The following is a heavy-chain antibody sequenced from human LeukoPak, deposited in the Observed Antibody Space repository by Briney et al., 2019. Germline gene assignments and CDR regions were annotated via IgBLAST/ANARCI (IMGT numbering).Heavy chain of an antibody. V-gene: IGHV4-30-2*01. CDR3: ARRPSYHSFYSGSYRSGFLWYFDL. J-gene: IGHJ2*01. D-gene: IGHD1-26*01. CDR2: IYHSGST. Sequence: SETLSLTCAVSGGSISSGGYSWSWIRQPPGKGLEWIGYIYHSGSTYYNPSLKSRVTISVDKSKNQFSLKLSSVTAADTAVYYCARRPSYHSFYSGSYRSGFLWYFDLWGRGTLVTVSS. CDR1: GGSISSGGYS.